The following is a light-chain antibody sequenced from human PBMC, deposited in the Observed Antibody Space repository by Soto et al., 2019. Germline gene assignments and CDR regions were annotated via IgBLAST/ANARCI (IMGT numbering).Light chain of an antibody. CDR3: QQYNGSPRT. CDR1: QSVFYSSNNKNY. J-gene: IGKJ1*01. CDR2: WAS. Sequence: DIVMTQSPDSLAVSLGERATINCKSSQSVFYSSNNKNYLAWYQQKAGQPPKLLIYWASTRESGVPDRFSGSGSGTDFTLTISSLQAEDVAVYYCQQYNGSPRTFGQGTKVEIK. V-gene: IGKV4-1*01.